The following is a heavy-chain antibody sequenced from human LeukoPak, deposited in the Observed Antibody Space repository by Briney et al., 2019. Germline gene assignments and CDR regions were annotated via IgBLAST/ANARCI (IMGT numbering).Heavy chain of an antibody. V-gene: IGHV3-9*01. CDR1: GFNFDDYA. CDR2: ITWNSGSI. Sequence: GGSLRLSCAASGFNFDDYAMHWVRQAPGKGLEWVSVITWNSGSIGYADSVQGRFTISRDNAKNSLYLQMNSLRPEDTAFYYCAKDPRAGSGYYFDYWGQGTLVTVSS. D-gene: IGHD3-22*01. CDR3: AKDPRAGSGYYFDY. J-gene: IGHJ4*02.